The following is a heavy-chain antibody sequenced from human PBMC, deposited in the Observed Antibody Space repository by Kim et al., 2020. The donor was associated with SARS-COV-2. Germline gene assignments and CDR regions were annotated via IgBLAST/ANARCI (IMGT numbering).Heavy chain of an antibody. Sequence: TYYTPSLKSRVTISVDTSKNQFSLKLSSVTAADTAVYYCARAFTVGAFDIWGQGTMVTVSS. V-gene: IGHV4-31*02. CDR2: T. CDR3: ARAFTVGAFDI. J-gene: IGHJ3*02. D-gene: IGHD3-16*01.